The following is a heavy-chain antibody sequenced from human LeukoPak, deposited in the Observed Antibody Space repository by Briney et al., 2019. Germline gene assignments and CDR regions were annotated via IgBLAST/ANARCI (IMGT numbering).Heavy chain of an antibody. J-gene: IGHJ5*02. CDR2: INWNGGST. Sequence: GGSLRLSCAASGFTFDDYAMTWVRQAPGKGPEWVSAINWNGGSTHYADSVKGRFTISRDNAKKSLYLQMSNLRAEDTAFYHCARVWKTVTIFGVVGGFDPWGQGTLVTVSS. D-gene: IGHD3-3*01. V-gene: IGHV3-20*01. CDR1: GFTFDDYA. CDR3: ARVWKTVTIFGVVGGFDP.